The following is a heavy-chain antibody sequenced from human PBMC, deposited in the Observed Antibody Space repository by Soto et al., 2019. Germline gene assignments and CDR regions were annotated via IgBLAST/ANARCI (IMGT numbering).Heavy chain of an antibody. D-gene: IGHD3-3*01. CDR2: INPDTGDR. Sequence: ASVKVSCKASGYTFTDSHIHWVRQAPGQGLEWMGWINPDTGDRNYAQRFQGRLTLTRDTSITTAYMALTRLTSDDTAVYFCARAYDSVCDSWGQGTLVTVSS. CDR3: ARAYDSVCDS. V-gene: IGHV1-2*02. J-gene: IGHJ4*02. CDR1: GYTFTDSH.